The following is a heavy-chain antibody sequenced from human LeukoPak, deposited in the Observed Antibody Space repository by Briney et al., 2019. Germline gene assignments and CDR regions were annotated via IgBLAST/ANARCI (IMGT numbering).Heavy chain of an antibody. Sequence: GGSLRLSCAASGFTFSSYGMHWVRQAPGKGLEWVAVISYDGNNKYYVDSVKGRFTISRDNSKNTLYLQMNSLRAEDTAVYYCAKEGRGAAYYFDYWGQGTLVTVSS. CDR3: AKEGRGAAYYFDY. CDR1: GFTFSSYG. CDR2: ISYDGNNK. J-gene: IGHJ4*02. D-gene: IGHD3-10*01. V-gene: IGHV3-30*18.